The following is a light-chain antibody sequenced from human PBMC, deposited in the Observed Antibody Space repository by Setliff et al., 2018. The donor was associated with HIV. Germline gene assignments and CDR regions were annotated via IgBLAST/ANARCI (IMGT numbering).Light chain of an antibody. J-gene: IGLJ1*01. V-gene: IGLV2-14*03. CDR2: DVS. CDR1: SSDVSTYNF. Sequence: QSALTQPASVSGSPGQSITISCTGTSSDVSTYNFVSWYQQHPGKAPKLMIYDVSYRPSGVSNRFSGSKSGNTASLTISGLQAEDEADYYCSSYAGSSTYVFGTGTKVTVL. CDR3: SSYAGSSTYV.